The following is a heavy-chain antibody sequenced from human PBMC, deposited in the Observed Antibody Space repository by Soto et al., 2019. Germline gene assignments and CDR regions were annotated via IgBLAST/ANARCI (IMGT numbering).Heavy chain of an antibody. J-gene: IGHJ3*01. D-gene: IGHD5-12*01. Sequence: PGGSLRLSCAASGFTFYNYAMNWVRQAPGKGLEWVSLISTSGDSAYYADSVQGRFIISRDNSKNTLYLQMNSLRDEDTAIYYCLREARGSYDFWGRGTMVTVSS. CDR3: LREARGSYDF. CDR1: GFTFYNYA. V-gene: IGHV3-23*01. CDR2: ISTSGDSA.